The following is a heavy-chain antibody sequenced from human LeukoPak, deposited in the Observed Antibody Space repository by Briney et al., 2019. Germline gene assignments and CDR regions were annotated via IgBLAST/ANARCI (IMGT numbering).Heavy chain of an antibody. Sequence: GASVKVSCKASGYTFTSYAISWVRQAPGQGLEWMGGIIPIFGTANYAQKFQGRVTITADESTSTAYMELSSLRSEDTAVYYCARPYDSSGYTYGMDVWGQGTTVTVSS. CDR3: ARPYDSSGYTYGMDV. CDR1: GYTFTSYA. J-gene: IGHJ6*02. V-gene: IGHV1-69*13. D-gene: IGHD3-22*01. CDR2: IIPIFGTA.